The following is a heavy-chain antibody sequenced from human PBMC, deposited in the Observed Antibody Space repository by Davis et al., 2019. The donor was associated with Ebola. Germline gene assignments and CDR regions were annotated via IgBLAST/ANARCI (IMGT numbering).Heavy chain of an antibody. V-gene: IGHV3-7*01. CDR1: GFTFSSYW. Sequence: GESLKISCAASGFTFSSYWMTWVRQAPGKGLEWVAHMKHDGSEKYYLDSVKGRFTISRDNAKTSLDLQMNSLSAEDTAVYYCYSSDGYWGQGTLVTVSS. D-gene: IGHD6-19*01. J-gene: IGHJ4*02. CDR3: YSSDGY. CDR2: MKHDGSEK.